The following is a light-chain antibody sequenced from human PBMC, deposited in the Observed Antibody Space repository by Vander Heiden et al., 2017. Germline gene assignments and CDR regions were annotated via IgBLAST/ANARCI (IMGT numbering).Light chain of an antibody. CDR1: SSNIGSNN. Sequence: ALPQPPSASGTPGQWVTISCSGSSSNIGSNNVNWYQQFPGSAPKLLIYSTNQRPSGVPDRFSGSKSGTSASLAISGLQSEDEGDYYCAAWDDSLNGPVFGGGSQLTVL. V-gene: IGLV1-44*01. J-gene: IGLJ7*01. CDR3: AAWDDSLNGPV. CDR2: STN.